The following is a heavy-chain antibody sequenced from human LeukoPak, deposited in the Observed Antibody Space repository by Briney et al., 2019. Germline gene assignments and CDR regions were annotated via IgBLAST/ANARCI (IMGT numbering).Heavy chain of an antibody. Sequence: QPGGSLRLSCAASGFTFSDYWMTWARQAPGKGLEWVAHIKRDGGEKYYVDSVKGRFTISRDNANNLVFLQMNSLRAEDTAVYYCARGWNYAFRFDDWGQGTLVTVSS. D-gene: IGHD3-3*01. J-gene: IGHJ4*02. V-gene: IGHV3-7*01. CDR1: GFTFSDYW. CDR2: IKRDGGEK. CDR3: ARGWNYAFRFDD.